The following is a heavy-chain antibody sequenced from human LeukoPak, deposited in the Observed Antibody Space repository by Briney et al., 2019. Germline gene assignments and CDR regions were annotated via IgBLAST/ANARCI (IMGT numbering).Heavy chain of an antibody. CDR2: ISDSGTTE. D-gene: IGHD3-16*01. J-gene: IGHJ4*02. Sequence: GGSLRLSCAASGFSLSSFQMNWVRQAPGKGLEWISYISDSGTTEYYADSVKGRFTISRDNSKNTLYLQMNSLRAEDTAVYYCARAPKLGPFDYWGQGTLVTVSS. V-gene: IGHV3-48*03. CDR1: GFSLSSFQ. CDR3: ARAPKLGPFDY.